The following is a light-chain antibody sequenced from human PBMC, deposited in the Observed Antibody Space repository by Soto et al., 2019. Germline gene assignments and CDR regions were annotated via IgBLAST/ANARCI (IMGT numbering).Light chain of an antibody. CDR3: QQYYSRET. J-gene: IGKJ1*01. CDR1: QRINSW. V-gene: IGKV1-5*03. Sequence: DIQMTQSPSTVSASVGDRVTITCRASQRINSWLAWHQQKPGKAPRVLIYKTSDLENGVPSRFSGSGSGTEFTLTITNLQPDDFATYYCQQYYSRETFGQGTRVEV. CDR2: KTS.